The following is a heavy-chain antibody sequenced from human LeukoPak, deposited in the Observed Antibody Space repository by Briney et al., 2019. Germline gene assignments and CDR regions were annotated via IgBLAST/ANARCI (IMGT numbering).Heavy chain of an antibody. CDR3: AKVRWGSDNALDS. CDR2: ISSSATYT. CDR1: GFTFGSSG. V-gene: IGHV3-23*01. J-gene: IGHJ4*02. Sequence: GGSLRLSCAASGFTFGSSGMSWVRQAPGKGLEWVAGISSSATYTYYADSVKGRFTISRDNSMNTLYLQMNSLRAEDTAVYYCAKVRWGSDNALDSWGQGTPVTVSS. D-gene: IGHD3-16*01.